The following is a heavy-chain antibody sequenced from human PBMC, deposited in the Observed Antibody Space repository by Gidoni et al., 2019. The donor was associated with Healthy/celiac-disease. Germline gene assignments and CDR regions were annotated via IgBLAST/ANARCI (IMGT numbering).Heavy chain of an antibody. CDR2: ISSSSSYT. CDR3: AREIRGDYYDSSGFDP. D-gene: IGHD3-22*01. CDR1: GFPFSDYY. J-gene: IGHJ5*02. V-gene: IGHV3-11*05. Sequence: QVQLVESGGGLVKPGGSLRLSCAASGFPFSDYYMRWIRPAPGKGLEWVSYISSSSSYTNYADSVKGRFTISRDNAKNSLYLQMNSLRAEDTAVYYCAREIRGDYYDSSGFDPWGQGTLVTVSS.